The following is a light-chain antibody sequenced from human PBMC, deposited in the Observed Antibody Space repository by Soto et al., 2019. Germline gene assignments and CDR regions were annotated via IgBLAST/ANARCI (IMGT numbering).Light chain of an antibody. CDR1: HSLLGSDGKTY. V-gene: IGKV2D-29*01. Sequence: IVITQTPLSLSFTPLHPSSISCKSIHSLLGSDGKTYLSWYLQKPGHPPQLLIYKASTLKSGVPSRFSGSGSGTEFTLTISSLQPDDFATYYCQHYNSYSEAFGQGTKVDIK. CDR2: KAS. CDR3: QHYNSYSEA. J-gene: IGKJ1*01.